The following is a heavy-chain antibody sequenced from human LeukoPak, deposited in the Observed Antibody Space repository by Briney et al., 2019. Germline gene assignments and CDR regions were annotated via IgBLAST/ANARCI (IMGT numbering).Heavy chain of an antibody. CDR1: GFSFSSYE. CDR2: ISSSGSTT. D-gene: IGHD1-14*01. CDR3: ARGAGGPPARFDY. Sequence: GGSLRLSCVVSGFSFSSYEMNWVRQAPGKGLEWISYISSSGSTTYCADSVKGRFAISRDNAKNSLYLQMNSLRDEDTAVYYCARGAGGPPARFDYWGQGTLVTVSS. V-gene: IGHV3-48*03. J-gene: IGHJ4*02.